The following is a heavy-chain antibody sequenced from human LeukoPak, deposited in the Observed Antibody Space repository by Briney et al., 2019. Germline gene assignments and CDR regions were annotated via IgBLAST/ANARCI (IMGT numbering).Heavy chain of an antibody. CDR1: GFTFSSYA. J-gene: IGHJ4*02. CDR3: SKALRRRVVFLDSFDY. D-gene: IGHD3-3*01. CDR2: ISGSGGST. Sequence: GGSLRLSCAASGFTFSSYAMSWVRQAPGKGLEWVSAISGSGGSTYYADSVKGRFTISRDNSKNTLYLQMNSLRAEDTAVYYCSKALRRRVVFLDSFDYGAEETGVPVP. V-gene: IGHV3-23*01.